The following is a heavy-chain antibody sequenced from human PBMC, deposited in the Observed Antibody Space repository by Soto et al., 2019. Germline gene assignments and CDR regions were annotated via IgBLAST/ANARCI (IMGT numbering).Heavy chain of an antibody. J-gene: IGHJ4*02. V-gene: IGHV3-11*06. CDR2: ISSSSSYT. Sequence: GGSLRLSCAASGFTFSDYYMSWIRQAPGKGLEWVSYISSSSSYTNYADSVKGRFTISRDNSKNTLYLQMNSLRAEDTAVYYCARGGIYSAVRTVLTDYWGQGTLVTVSS. CDR3: ARGGIYSAVRTVLTDY. D-gene: IGHD2-21*01. CDR1: GFTFSDYY.